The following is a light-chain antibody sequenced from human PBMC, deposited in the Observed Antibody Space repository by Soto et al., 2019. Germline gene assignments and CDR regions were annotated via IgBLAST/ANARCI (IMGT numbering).Light chain of an antibody. Sequence: EIVLTQYPATLSVSPGERATLSCRASQSVSSSLAWYQQKPGPAPRLLIYGASTRATGIPARFSGSGSGTEFTLTISSLQSEDFAVYYCQQYNNWPPLTFGGGTKVEIK. CDR2: GAS. V-gene: IGKV3-15*01. CDR1: QSVSSS. J-gene: IGKJ4*01. CDR3: QQYNNWPPLT.